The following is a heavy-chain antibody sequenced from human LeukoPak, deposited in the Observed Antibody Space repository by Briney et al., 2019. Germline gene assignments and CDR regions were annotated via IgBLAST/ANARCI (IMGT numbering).Heavy chain of an antibody. J-gene: IGHJ6*03. D-gene: IGHD6-6*01. CDR3: ARDRVGYSSSWGRYYYYYYMDV. CDR1: GGCITTYY. V-gene: IGHV4-59*01. CDR2: MYYSGSP. Sequence: SETLSLICTVSGGCITTYYWSWIRQLRGNGLEWIAYMYYSGSPHYNPSLKSRLTMSVDTCNTQFSLKLSSVTAADTAVYYCARDRVGYSSSWGRYYYYYYMDVWGKGTTVTVSS.